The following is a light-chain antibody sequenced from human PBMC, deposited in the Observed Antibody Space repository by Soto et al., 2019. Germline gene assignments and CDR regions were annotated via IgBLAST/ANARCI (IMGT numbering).Light chain of an antibody. CDR3: CSYSGNIVV. Sequence: QSVLTQPPSASGTPGQRVSISCSGSTSNIGRNDVNWYQQLPGTAPKLLIYGHNQRPSGVPERFSGSKSGNTASLTISGLQAEDEADYYCCSYSGNIVVFGGGTKVTVL. CDR2: GHN. V-gene: IGLV1-44*01. J-gene: IGLJ2*01. CDR1: TSNIGRND.